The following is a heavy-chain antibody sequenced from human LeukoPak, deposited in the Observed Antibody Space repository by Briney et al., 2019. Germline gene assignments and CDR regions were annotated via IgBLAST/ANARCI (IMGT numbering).Heavy chain of an antibody. CDR1: GGTFSSYA. V-gene: IGHV1-69*06. D-gene: IGHD3-9*01. CDR3: ARVQNFDWLYYFDY. J-gene: IGHJ4*02. Sequence: ASVKVSCKASGGTFSSYAISWVRQAPGQGLEWMGGIIPIFGTANYAQKFQGRVTITADKSTSTAYMELSSLRSEDTAVYYCARVQNFDWLYYFDYWGQGTLVTVSS. CDR2: IIPIFGTA.